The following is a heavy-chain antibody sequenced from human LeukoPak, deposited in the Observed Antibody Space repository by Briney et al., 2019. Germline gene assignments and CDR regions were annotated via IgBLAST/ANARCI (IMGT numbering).Heavy chain of an antibody. D-gene: IGHD3-22*01. Sequence: GGSLRLSCAASGSTFSSYWMHWVRQAPGKGLVWVSRINSDGSSTSYADSVKGRFTISRDNAKNTLYLQMNSLRAEDTAVYYCAREGYHDSSGPSWFDPWGQGTLVTVSS. CDR2: INSDGSST. V-gene: IGHV3-74*01. CDR3: AREGYHDSSGPSWFDP. J-gene: IGHJ5*02. CDR1: GSTFSSYW.